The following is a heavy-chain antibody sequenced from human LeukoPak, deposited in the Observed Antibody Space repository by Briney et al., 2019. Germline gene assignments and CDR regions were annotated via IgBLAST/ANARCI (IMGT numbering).Heavy chain of an antibody. D-gene: IGHD1-26*01. J-gene: IGHJ4*02. CDR3: ASGPSYSGSNEYFDS. V-gene: IGHV7-4-1*02. CDR2: INTNTGNP. Sequence: ASVKVSCKASGYTLTHYGMNWVRQAPGQGLEWMGWINTNTGNPTYAQDYTGRFVFSLDTSVSTTYLQISRLKAEDTAVYYCASGPSYSGSNEYFDSWGQGTLVTVSS. CDR1: GYTLTHYG.